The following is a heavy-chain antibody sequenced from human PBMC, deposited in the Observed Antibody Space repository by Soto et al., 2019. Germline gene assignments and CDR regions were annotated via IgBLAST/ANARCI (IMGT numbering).Heavy chain of an antibody. CDR3: AREPLVLRFLEWFPPSYYFDY. J-gene: IGHJ4*02. Sequence: PSQTLSLTCAISGDSVSSNSAAWNCIRQSPSRGLEWLGRTYYRSKWYNDYAVSVKSRITINPDTSKNQFSLQLNSVTPEDTAVYYCAREPLVLRFLEWFPPSYYFDYWGQGTLVTVSS. CDR2: TYYRSKWYN. D-gene: IGHD3-3*01. CDR1: GDSVSSNSAA. V-gene: IGHV6-1*01.